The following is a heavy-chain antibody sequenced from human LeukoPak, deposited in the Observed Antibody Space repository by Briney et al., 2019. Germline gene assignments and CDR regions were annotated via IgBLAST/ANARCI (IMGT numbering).Heavy chain of an antibody. CDR1: GDSLSSLY. Sequence: SETLSLTCIVSGDSLSSLYWSRIRQPPGKGLEWIGYIYGSGSTHYDPSLRSRVTISEDTSKNQFSLKLTSVTAADTAVYYCARNVGWYSHDSWGQGTLVTVSS. CDR2: IYGSGST. V-gene: IGHV4-59*08. J-gene: IGHJ4*02. CDR3: ARNVGWYSHDS. D-gene: IGHD6-19*01.